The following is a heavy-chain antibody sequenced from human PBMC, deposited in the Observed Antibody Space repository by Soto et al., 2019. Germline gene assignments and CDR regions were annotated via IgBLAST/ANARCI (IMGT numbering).Heavy chain of an antibody. CDR3: ARHAAYDSVWGKSDGSDY. CDR1: GGSISSNSYY. V-gene: IGHV4-39*01. Sequence: QLQLQESGPGLVKPSETLSLACTVSGGSISSNSYYWDWIRQPPGKGLEGIGSMYYRGATYHNPSLQSRVTISVDTSKNQFSLHLSSVTAADTAVYYCARHAAYDSVWGKSDGSDYWGQGTLVTVSS. J-gene: IGHJ4*02. CDR2: MYYRGAT. D-gene: IGHD3-16*01.